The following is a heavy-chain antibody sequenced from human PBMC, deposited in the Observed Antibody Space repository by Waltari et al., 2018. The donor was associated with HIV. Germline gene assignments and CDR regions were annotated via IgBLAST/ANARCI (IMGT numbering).Heavy chain of an antibody. J-gene: IGHJ6*02. CDR2: SNPRGGST. V-gene: IGHV1-46*01. CDR1: GYTFTRYY. D-gene: IGHD2-15*01. Sequence: QVQLVQSGAEVKKPGASVKVSCKASGYTFTRYYIHWVRQAPGQGPEWMGISNPRGGSTNYAQNFQGRITMTRDTSTSTVYMELSSLRSEDTAVYYCASPLDNDQVSVVAYYYGMDVWGQGTTVTVSS. CDR3: ASPLDNDQVSVVAYYYGMDV.